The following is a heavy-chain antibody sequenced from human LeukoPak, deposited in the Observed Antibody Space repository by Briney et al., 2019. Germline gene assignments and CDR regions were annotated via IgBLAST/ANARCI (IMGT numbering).Heavy chain of an antibody. CDR2: ITSSTSTL. V-gene: IGHV3-48*01. CDR3: ARGQGYYFDY. CDR1: GFTFNSYI. J-gene: IGHJ4*02. Sequence: GGSLRLSCAASGFTFNSYIMNWDRQAPGKGLEWVSYITSSTSTLYYADSVKGRFTISRDNANNSLYLQMNSLRAEDTAVYYCARGQGYYFDYWGQGTLVTVSS.